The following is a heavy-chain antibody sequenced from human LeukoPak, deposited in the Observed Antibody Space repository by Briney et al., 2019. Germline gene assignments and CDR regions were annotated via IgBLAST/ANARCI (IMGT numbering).Heavy chain of an antibody. Sequence: KPSETLSLTCTVSGGSINSGDYYWSWIRQPPGKGLEWIGYFYYSGSSSYSPSLKGRVTMSADTSKNQFSLKLTSVTAADTAVYYCGSSIIADPIARSIDYWGQGTLVTVSS. V-gene: IGHV4-30-4*01. CDR1: GGSINSGDYY. D-gene: IGHD3-10*01. J-gene: IGHJ4*02. CDR2: FYYSGSS. CDR3: GSSIIADPIARSIDY.